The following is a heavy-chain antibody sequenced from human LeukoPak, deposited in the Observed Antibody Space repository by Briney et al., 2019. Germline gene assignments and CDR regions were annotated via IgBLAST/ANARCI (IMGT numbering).Heavy chain of an antibody. J-gene: IGHJ4*02. CDR2: IYYSGIT. V-gene: IGHV4-31*03. CDR3: ARERIMITFGGVIVTPSYFDY. Sequence: SETLSLTCTVSGGSISSGGYYWSWIRQHPGKGLEWIGYIYYSGITYYNPSLKSRVTISVDTSKNQFSLKLSSVTAADLDVYYCARERIMITFGGVIVTPSYFDYWGQGTLVPVSS. CDR1: GGSISSGGYY. D-gene: IGHD3-16*02.